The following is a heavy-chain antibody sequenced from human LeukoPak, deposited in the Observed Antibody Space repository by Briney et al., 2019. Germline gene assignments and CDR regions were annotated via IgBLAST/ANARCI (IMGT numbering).Heavy chain of an antibody. Sequence: ASVKVSCKASGGTFSSYAISWVRQAPGQGLGWMGRIIPILGIANYAQKFQGRVTITADKSTSTAYMELSSLRSEDTAVYYCARGANIVVVPAAPAWCFDYWGQGTLVTVSS. CDR3: ARGANIVVVPAAPAWCFDY. V-gene: IGHV1-69*04. J-gene: IGHJ4*02. D-gene: IGHD2-2*01. CDR2: IIPILGIA. CDR1: GGTFSSYA.